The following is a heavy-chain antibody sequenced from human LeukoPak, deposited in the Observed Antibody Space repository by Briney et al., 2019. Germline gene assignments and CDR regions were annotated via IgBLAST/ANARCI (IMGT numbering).Heavy chain of an antibody. J-gene: IGHJ2*01. CDR3: ARREQYTAAAGTGWYFDL. Sequence: SETLSLTCTVPGGSISSYYWSWIRQPAGKGLEWIGRIYTSGSTNYNPSLKSRVTMSVDTSKNQFSLKLSSVTAADTAVYYCARREQYTAAAGTGWYFDLWGRGTLVTVSS. CDR1: GGSISSYY. V-gene: IGHV4-4*07. CDR2: IYTSGST. D-gene: IGHD6-13*01.